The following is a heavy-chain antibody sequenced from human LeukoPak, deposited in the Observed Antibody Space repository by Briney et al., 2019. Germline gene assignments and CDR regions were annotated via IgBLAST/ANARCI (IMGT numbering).Heavy chain of an antibody. V-gene: IGHV1-69*04. CDR1: GGTFSSYA. J-gene: IGHJ4*02. Sequence: SVKVSCKASGGTFSSYAISWVRQAPGQGLEWMGRIIPILGIANYAQKFQGRVTITADKSTSPAYMELSSLRSEDTAVYYCARDDGDYYDSSGYCVYWGQGTLVTVSS. CDR3: ARDDGDYYDSSGYCVY. CDR2: IIPILGIA. D-gene: IGHD3-22*01.